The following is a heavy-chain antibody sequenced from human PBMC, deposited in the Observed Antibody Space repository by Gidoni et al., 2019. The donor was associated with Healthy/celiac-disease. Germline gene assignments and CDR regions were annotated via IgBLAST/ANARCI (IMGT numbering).Heavy chain of an antibody. D-gene: IGHD1-1*01. J-gene: IGHJ4*02. CDR3: ARGDRLSTRPIDY. Sequence: QVQLQQWGAGLLKPSETLSLTCAVYGGSFSGYYWSWIRQPPGKGLEWIGEINHSGSTNYNPSLKSRVTISVDTSKNQFSLKLSSVTAADTAVYYCARGDRLSTRPIDYWGQGTLVTVSS. V-gene: IGHV4-34*01. CDR2: INHSGST. CDR1: GGSFSGYY.